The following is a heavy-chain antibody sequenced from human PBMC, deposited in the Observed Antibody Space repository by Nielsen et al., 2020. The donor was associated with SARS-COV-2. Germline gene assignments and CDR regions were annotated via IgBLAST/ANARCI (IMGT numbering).Heavy chain of an antibody. J-gene: IGHJ5*02. V-gene: IGHV4-59*01. Sequence: SETLSLTCTVSGGSISSYYWSWIRQPPGKGLEWIGYIYYSGSTNYNPSLKSRVTISVDTSKNQFSLKLSSVTAADTAVYYCARDSPHYSGSWFDPWGQGTLVTVSS. D-gene: IGHD1-26*01. CDR2: IYYSGST. CDR3: ARDSPHYSGSWFDP. CDR1: GGSISSYY.